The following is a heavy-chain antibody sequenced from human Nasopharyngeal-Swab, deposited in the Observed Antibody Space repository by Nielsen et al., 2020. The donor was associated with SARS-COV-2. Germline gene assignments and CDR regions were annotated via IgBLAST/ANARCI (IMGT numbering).Heavy chain of an antibody. CDR1: GGTFSSYA. CDR2: IIPILGIA. Sequence: SVKVSCKASGGTFSSYAISWVRQAPGQGVEWMGRIIPILGIANYAQKFQGRVTITADKSTSTAYMELSSLRSEDTAVYYCASRGVYVGATLTLDYWGQGTLVTVSS. CDR3: ASRGVYVGATLTLDY. V-gene: IGHV1-69*04. D-gene: IGHD1-26*01. J-gene: IGHJ4*02.